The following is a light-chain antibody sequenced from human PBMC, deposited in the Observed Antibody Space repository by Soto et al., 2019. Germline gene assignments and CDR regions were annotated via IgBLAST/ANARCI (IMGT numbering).Light chain of an antibody. CDR1: QSISTW. CDR2: KAS. Sequence: DIQMTQSPSTLSASVGDRVTITCRANQSISTWLAWYQQKPGKAPKLLIYKASSLQSGVSSRFSGSGSGTEFTLTISSLQPDDFATYYCQQYNYYSRTFGQGTKVDIK. J-gene: IGKJ1*01. V-gene: IGKV1-5*03. CDR3: QQYNYYSRT.